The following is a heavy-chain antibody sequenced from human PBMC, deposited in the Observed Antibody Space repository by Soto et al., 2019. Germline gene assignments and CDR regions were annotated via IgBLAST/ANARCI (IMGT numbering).Heavy chain of an antibody. CDR1: GYTFTGYY. D-gene: IGHD3-22*01. Sequence: ASVKVSCKASGYTFTGYYMHWVRQAPGQGLEWMGWINPNSGGTNYAQKFQGWVTMTRDTSISTAYMELSRLRSDDTAVYYCARGRPYYYDSSGYSYDYWGQGTLVTVSS. V-gene: IGHV1-2*04. J-gene: IGHJ4*02. CDR2: INPNSGGT. CDR3: ARGRPYYYDSSGYSYDY.